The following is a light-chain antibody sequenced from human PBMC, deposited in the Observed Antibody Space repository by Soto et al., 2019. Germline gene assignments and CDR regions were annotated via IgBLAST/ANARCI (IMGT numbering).Light chain of an antibody. Sequence: EIVLTQSPATLSLSPGEGATLSWGASQSVSSSYLAWYQQKPGLAPRLLIYDASSRATGIPDRFSGSGSGTDFTLTISRLEPEDFAVYYCQQYGSSPITFGQGTRLEIK. V-gene: IGKV3D-20*01. CDR3: QQYGSSPIT. CDR1: QSVSSSY. CDR2: DAS. J-gene: IGKJ5*01.